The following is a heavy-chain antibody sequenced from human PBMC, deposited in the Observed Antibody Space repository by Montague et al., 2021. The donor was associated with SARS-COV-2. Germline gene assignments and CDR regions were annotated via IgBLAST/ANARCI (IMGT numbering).Heavy chain of an antibody. J-gene: IGHJ2*01. D-gene: IGHD2-21*02. V-gene: IGHV4-39*01. Sequence: SETLSLTCTVSGGSITTDIFYWGWVRQFPGKRLARIGSISYSWSTYHNPSLKSRVTMSVDTSKNQFSLGLISLTTTDTALYYCAIHVDPCGGHCRNWYFDRGGHGTPVTVSS. CDR3: AIHVDPCGGHCRNWYFDR. CDR1: GGSITTDIFY. CDR2: ISYSWST.